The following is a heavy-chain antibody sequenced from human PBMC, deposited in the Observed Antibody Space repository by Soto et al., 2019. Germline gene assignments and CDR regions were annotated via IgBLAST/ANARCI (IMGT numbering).Heavy chain of an antibody. CDR2: INHSGST. Sequence: SETLSLTCAVYGGSFSGYYWSWIRQPPGKGLEWIGEINHSGSTNYNPSLKSRVTISVDTSKNQFSLKLSSVTAADTAVYYCARAVLTVTTIGWFDPWGQGTLVTV. V-gene: IGHV4-34*01. D-gene: IGHD4-17*01. CDR1: GGSFSGYY. J-gene: IGHJ5*02. CDR3: ARAVLTVTTIGWFDP.